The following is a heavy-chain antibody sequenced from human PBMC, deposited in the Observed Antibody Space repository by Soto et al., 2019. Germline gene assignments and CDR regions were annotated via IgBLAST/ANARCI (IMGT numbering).Heavy chain of an antibody. Sequence: SETLSLTCTVSGGSISSGGYYWSWIRQHPGKGLEWIGYIYYSGSTYYNPSLKSRVTISVDTSKNQFSLKLSSVTAADTAVYYCARGDNCSGGSCYSSWFDPWGQGTLVTVSS. CDR2: IYYSGST. J-gene: IGHJ5*02. D-gene: IGHD2-15*01. CDR1: GGSISSGGYY. V-gene: IGHV4-31*03. CDR3: ARGDNCSGGSCYSSWFDP.